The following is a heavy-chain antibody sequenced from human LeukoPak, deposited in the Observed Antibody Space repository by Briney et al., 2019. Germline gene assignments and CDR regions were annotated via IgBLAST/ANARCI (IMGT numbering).Heavy chain of an antibody. CDR3: ARDLGIVVVVAATPGVDY. J-gene: IGHJ4*02. CDR2: IIPIFGTA. CDR1: GGTFSSYA. V-gene: IGHV1-69*13. Sequence: SVTVSCKASGGTFSSYAISWVRQAPGQGLEWMGGIIPIFGTANYAQKFQGRVTITADESTSTAYMELSSLRSEDTAVYYCARDLGIVVVVAATPGVDYWGQGTLVTVSS. D-gene: IGHD2-15*01.